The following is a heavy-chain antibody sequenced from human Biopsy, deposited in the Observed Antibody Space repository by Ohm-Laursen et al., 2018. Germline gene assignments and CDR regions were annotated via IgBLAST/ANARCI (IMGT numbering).Heavy chain of an antibody. D-gene: IGHD2-2*01. V-gene: IGHV4-59*01. Sequence: GTLSLTCTVSGGSISGYHWSCIRTSPGQGLEWLAYISYTGGISSNPSLNGRATMSLDTSKNQFSLRLIYVTAADTAVYYFPRMPQFDYWGQGILATVSS. CDR1: GGSISGYH. CDR2: ISYTGGI. J-gene: IGHJ4*02. CDR3: PRMPQFDY.